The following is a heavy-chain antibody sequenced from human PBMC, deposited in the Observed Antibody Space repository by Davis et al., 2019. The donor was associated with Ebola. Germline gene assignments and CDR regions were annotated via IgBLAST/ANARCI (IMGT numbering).Heavy chain of an antibody. CDR2: TYYSCSKWYN. CDR3: VRGWGRSGLDV. J-gene: IGHJ6*02. CDR1: GDSVSSGG. Sequence: HSQTLSLTCAISGDSVSSGGWNWIRQSPSRGLEWLGRTYYSCSKWYNDYAVSVKSRITINPDTSKNQLSLQLNSVTPEDTAVYYCVRGWGRSGLDVWGQGTTVTVSS. D-gene: IGHD3-16*01. V-gene: IGHV6-1*01.